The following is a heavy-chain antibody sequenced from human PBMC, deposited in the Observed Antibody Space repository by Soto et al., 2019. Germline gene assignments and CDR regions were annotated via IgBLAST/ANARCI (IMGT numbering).Heavy chain of an antibody. D-gene: IGHD6-13*01. CDR2: INPSGGST. V-gene: IGHV1-46*03. Sequence: ASVTVSCKASGYTFTSYYMHWVRRAPGQGLEWMGIINPSGGSTSFAQKFQGRVTMTRDTSTSTVYMELSSLRSEDTAVYYCARDINRIAAAGTQGAFDIWGQGTMVTVSS. CDR3: ARDINRIAAAGTQGAFDI. CDR1: GYTFTSYY. J-gene: IGHJ3*02.